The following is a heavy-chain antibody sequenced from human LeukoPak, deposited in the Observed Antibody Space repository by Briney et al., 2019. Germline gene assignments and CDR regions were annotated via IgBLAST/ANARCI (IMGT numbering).Heavy chain of an antibody. D-gene: IGHD3-22*01. J-gene: IGHJ4*02. CDR3: ARDTYYYDASGEGY. CDR2: ITTSSNHI. CDR1: GFRFSAYN. Sequence: GGSLRLSCAASGFRFSAYNMNWVRQAPGKGLEWVSSITTSSNHIYYADSVEGRFTISRDNAKNSLYLQMNSLRAEDTAVYYCARDTYYYDASGEGYWGQGTLVTVSS. V-gene: IGHV3-21*01.